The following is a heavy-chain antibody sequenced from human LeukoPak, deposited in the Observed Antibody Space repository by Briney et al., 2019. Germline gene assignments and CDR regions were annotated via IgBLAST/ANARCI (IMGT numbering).Heavy chain of an antibody. J-gene: IGHJ6*03. V-gene: IGHV3-48*01. CDR1: GFTFSSYS. Sequence: EGSLRLSCAASGFTFSSYSMNWVRQAPGKGQEWVSYISSSSSTIYYADSVKGRFTISRDNAKNSLYLQMNSLRAEDTAVYYCARDWGYCTNGICPPYYYYYYMDVWGKGTTVTVSS. CDR3: ARDWGYCTNGICPPYYYYYYMDV. CDR2: ISSSSSTI. D-gene: IGHD2-8*01.